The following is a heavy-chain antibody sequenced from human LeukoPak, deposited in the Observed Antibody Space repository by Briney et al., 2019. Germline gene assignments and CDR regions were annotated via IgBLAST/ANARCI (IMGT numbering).Heavy chain of an antibody. Sequence: ASVKVSCKASGYTFTGYYMHWVRQAPGQGLEWMGWISAYNGNTNYAQKLQGRVTMTTDTSTSTAYMELRSLRSDDTAVYYCAREGNIAAGVDYWGQGTLVTVSS. D-gene: IGHD6-6*01. CDR1: GYTFTGYY. V-gene: IGHV1-18*04. CDR2: ISAYNGNT. J-gene: IGHJ4*02. CDR3: AREGNIAAGVDY.